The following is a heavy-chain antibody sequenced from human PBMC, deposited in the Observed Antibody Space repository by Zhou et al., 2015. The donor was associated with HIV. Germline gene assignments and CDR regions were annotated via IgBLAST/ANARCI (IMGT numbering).Heavy chain of an antibody. CDR3: ARDRGGARPDWRYFDL. V-gene: IGHV1-2*02. CDR2: INPNSGGT. CDR1: GYTFTGYY. J-gene: IGHJ2*01. D-gene: IGHD6-6*01. Sequence: QVQLVQSGAEVKKPGASVKVSCKASGYTFTGYYMHWVRQAPGQGLEWMGWINPNSGGTNYAQKFQGRVTMTRDTSISTAYMELSRLRSDDTAVYYCARDRGGARPDWRYFDLWGRGTLVSVSS.